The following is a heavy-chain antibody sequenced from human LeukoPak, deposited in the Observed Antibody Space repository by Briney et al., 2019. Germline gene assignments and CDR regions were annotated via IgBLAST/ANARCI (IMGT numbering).Heavy chain of an antibody. V-gene: IGHV1-69*13. J-gene: IGHJ4*02. Sequence: ASVKVSCKASGGTFSSYAISWVRQAPGQGLGWMGGIIPIFGTANYAQKFQGRVTITADESTSTAYMELSSLRSEDTAVYYCARGAYSSSWGYFDYWGQGTLVTVSS. CDR2: IIPIFGTA. CDR1: GGTFSSYA. D-gene: IGHD6-13*01. CDR3: ARGAYSSSWGYFDY.